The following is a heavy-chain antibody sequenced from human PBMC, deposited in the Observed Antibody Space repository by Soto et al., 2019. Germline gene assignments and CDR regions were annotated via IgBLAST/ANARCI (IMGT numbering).Heavy chain of an antibody. CDR1: GDSVSSNSAA. CDR3: ARTYSYGHFYYYYYGMDV. D-gene: IGHD5-18*01. Sequence: SQTLSLTCAISGDSVSSNSAAWNWIRQSPSRGLEWLGRTYYRSKWYNEYAVSVKSRITIKPDASKNQFSLKLSSVTAADTAVYYCARTYSYGHFYYYYYGMDVWGQGTTVTVSS. J-gene: IGHJ6*02. V-gene: IGHV6-1*01. CDR2: TYYRSKWYN.